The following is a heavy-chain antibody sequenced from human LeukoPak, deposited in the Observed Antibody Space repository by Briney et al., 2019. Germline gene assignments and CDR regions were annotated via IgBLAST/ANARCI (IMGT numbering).Heavy chain of an antibody. CDR3: ARGLNVDTAMGRLGD. CDR2: IKQDGSEK. Sequence: GGSLRLSCAASGFTFSSYWMSWVRQAPGKGLEWVGNIKQDGSEKYYVDPVKGRFTISRDNAKNSLYLQMNSLRAEDTAVYYCARGLNVDTAMGRLGDWGQGTLVTVSS. V-gene: IGHV3-7*01. D-gene: IGHD5-18*01. CDR1: GFTFSSYW. J-gene: IGHJ4*02.